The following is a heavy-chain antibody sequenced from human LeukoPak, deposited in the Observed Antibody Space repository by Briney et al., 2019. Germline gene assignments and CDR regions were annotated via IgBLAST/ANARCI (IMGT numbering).Heavy chain of an antibody. J-gene: IGHJ3*02. CDR2: VHLSGGT. CDR1: GGSISTANW. CDR3: ARPRDGYNFGAFVM. V-gene: IGHV4-4*02. Sequence: PSGTLSLTCGVSGGSISTANWWTWVRQPPGEGLEWIGEVHLSGGTHYNPSLESRVTMSVDMSENHISLRLTSVTAADTAVYYCARPRDGYNFGAFVMWGQGTLVTVSS. D-gene: IGHD5-24*01.